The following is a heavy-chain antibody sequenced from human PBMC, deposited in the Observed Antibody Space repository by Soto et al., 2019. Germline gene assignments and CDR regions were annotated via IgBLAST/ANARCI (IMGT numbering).Heavy chain of an antibody. CDR1: GDSISSSSYY. D-gene: IGHD6-13*01. V-gene: IGHV4-39*01. CDR3: ARHIAAADNWFDP. J-gene: IGHJ5*02. CDR2: IYYSGST. Sequence: SETLSLTCTVSGDSISSSSYYWGWIRQPPGKGLEWIESIYYSGSTYYNPSLKSRVTISVDTSKNQFSLKLSSVTAADTAVYYCARHIAAADNWFDPWGQGTLVTVSS.